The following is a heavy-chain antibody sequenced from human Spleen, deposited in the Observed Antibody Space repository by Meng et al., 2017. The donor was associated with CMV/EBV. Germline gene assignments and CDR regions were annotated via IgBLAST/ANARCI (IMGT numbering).Heavy chain of an antibody. CDR1: GGSFSGYY. CDR3: ARDSPLTGTDY. V-gene: IGHV4-34*01. CDR2: INHSGST. J-gene: IGHJ4*02. D-gene: IGHD3-9*01. Sequence: GSLRLSCAVYGGSFSGYYWSWIRQPPGKGLEWIGEINHSGSTNYNPSLKSRVTISVDTSKNQFSLKLSSVTAADTAVYYCARDSPLTGTDYWGQGTLVTVSS.